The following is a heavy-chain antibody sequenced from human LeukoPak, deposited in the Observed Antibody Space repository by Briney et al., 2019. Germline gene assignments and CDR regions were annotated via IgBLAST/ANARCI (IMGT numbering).Heavy chain of an antibody. J-gene: IGHJ3*02. D-gene: IGHD3-22*01. CDR2: ISYDGSNK. Sequence: GRSLRLSCAASGFTFSIYAMYWVRQAPGKALEWVGVISYDGSNKYYADCVKGRFTISRDNSKNTLYVQMSSLRAEDTAVYYCARDSVYDSSKGAFDIWGQGTMVTVSS. CDR3: ARDSVYDSSKGAFDI. V-gene: IGHV3-30*04. CDR1: GFTFSIYA.